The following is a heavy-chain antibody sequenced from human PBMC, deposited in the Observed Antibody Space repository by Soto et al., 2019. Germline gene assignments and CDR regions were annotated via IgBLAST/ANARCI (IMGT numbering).Heavy chain of an antibody. J-gene: IGHJ4*02. D-gene: IGHD4-17*01. CDR1: GGSISSGDYY. V-gene: IGHV4-61*08. Sequence: PTETLSLTCTVSGGSISSGDYYWSWLRQSSEKGLEWIGYIFNRGSAKYNPSLESRVFMSLDTSRNQFSLKLDSVTAADTAVYYCARTEYGDLYYFDLWGQGTLVTVSS. CDR3: ARTEYGDLYYFDL. CDR2: IFNRGSA.